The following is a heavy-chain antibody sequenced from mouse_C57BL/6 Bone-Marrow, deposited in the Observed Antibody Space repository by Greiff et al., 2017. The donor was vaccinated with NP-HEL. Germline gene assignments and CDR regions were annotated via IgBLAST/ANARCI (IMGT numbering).Heavy chain of an antibody. J-gene: IGHJ4*01. Sequence: QVQLQQSGPGLVQPSQCLSITCTVSGFSLTSYGVHWVRQSPGKGLEWLGVVWRGGSTDYNAAFMSRLSITKDNSKSQVFFKMNSLQADDTAIYYCATPVVATWGDAMDYWGQGTSVTVSS. CDR1: GFSLTSYG. V-gene: IGHV2-5*01. CDR3: ATPVVATWGDAMDY. CDR2: VWRGGST. D-gene: IGHD1-1*01.